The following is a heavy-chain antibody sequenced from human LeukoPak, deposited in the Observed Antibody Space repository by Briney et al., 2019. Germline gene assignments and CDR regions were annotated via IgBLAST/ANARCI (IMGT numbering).Heavy chain of an antibody. V-gene: IGHV1-69*13. D-gene: IGHD5-18*01. Sequence: SVKVSCKASGGTFSSYAISWVRQAPGQGLEWMGGIIPIFGTANYAQKFQGRVTITADESTSTAYMELRSLRSDDTAVYYCARGYSYGSDYYYGMDVWGQGTTVTVSS. J-gene: IGHJ6*02. CDR2: IIPIFGTA. CDR1: GGTFSSYA. CDR3: ARGYSYGSDYYYGMDV.